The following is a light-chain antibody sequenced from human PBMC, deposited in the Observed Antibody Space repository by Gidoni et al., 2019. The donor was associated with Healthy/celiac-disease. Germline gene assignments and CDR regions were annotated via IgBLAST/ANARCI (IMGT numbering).Light chain of an antibody. Sequence: DIQMTQSPSSLSASVGDRVTITCRASQSISSYLNWYQQKPGKAPKLLIYAASSLQSGVPSRFSGSGSGTDFTLTISSLQPEDFATYYCQQSYSTRYTFGQXTKLEI. CDR3: QQSYSTRYT. CDR2: AAS. J-gene: IGKJ2*01. CDR1: QSISSY. V-gene: IGKV1-39*01.